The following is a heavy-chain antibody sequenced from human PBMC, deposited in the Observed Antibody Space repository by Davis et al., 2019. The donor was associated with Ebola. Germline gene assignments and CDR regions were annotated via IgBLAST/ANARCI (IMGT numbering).Heavy chain of an antibody. Sequence: SETLSLTCAVSGGSFSGYYWSWIRQPPGKGLEWIGEINHSGSINYNPSLKSRVIISVDTSKNQFSLKLSSVTAADTAVYYCAREVGAMGYYYYGMDVWGQGTTVTVSS. CDR2: INHSGSI. CDR3: AREVGAMGYYYYGMDV. D-gene: IGHD1-26*01. V-gene: IGHV4-34*01. CDR1: GGSFSGYY. J-gene: IGHJ6*02.